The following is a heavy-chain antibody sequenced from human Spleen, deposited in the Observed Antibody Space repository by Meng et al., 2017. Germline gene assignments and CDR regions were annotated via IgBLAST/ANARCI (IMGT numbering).Heavy chain of an antibody. CDR2: IYHSGTT. CDR3: ARGGRYSSGWNLGP. J-gene: IGHJ5*02. D-gene: IGHD6-19*01. V-gene: IGHV4-4*02. CDR1: GGSISTSEW. Sequence: QVQLQESGPGLVKPSGTLSLTCAVSGGSISTSEWWSWVRQPPGKGLEWIGEIYHSGTTNYNPSFKSRVIISVDESKNEFSLRLSSVTAADTAIYYCARGGRYSSGWNLGPWGQGTLVTVSS.